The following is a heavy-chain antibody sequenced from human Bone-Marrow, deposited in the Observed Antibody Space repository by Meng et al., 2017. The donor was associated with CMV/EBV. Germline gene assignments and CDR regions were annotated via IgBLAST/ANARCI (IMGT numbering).Heavy chain of an antibody. J-gene: IGHJ4*02. Sequence: GGSLRLSCAASGFTFSSYSMHWVRQAPGKGLEWVAVISYGGSNKYYADFVKGRFTISRDNSKNTLDLQMNRLRAEDTAVYYCARDWSRQVSILIDYWGQGTLVTVSS. CDR3: ARDWSRQVSILIDY. CDR2: ISYGGSNK. CDR1: GFTFSSYS. V-gene: IGHV3-30*03. D-gene: IGHD3-3*02.